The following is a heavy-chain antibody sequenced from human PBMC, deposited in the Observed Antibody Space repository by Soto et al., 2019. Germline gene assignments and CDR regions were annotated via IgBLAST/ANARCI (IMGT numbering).Heavy chain of an antibody. V-gene: IGHV1-69*08. J-gene: IGHJ2*01. CDR2: IIPALGTA. CDR1: GGTFSSHT. CDR3: ARPAFGDYWYFDL. D-gene: IGHD4-17*01. Sequence: QDQLVQSGAEVKKPGSSVKVSCKASGGTFSSHTFSWGRQAPGQGLEWMGRIIPALGTATYAQKFQGRVTITADESAPTVYMELNSLRSDDTAVYYCARPAFGDYWYFDLWGRGTLVTVSS.